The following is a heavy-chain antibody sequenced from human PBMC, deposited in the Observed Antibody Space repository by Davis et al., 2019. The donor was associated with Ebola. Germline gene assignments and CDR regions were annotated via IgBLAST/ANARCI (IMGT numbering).Heavy chain of an antibody. J-gene: IGHJ6*02. CDR2: ISSGSYYI. V-gene: IGHV3-21*01. D-gene: IGHD3-10*01. Sequence: PGGSLRLSCEASGFTFSSYTMNWVRQAPGKGLEWVSSISSGSYYISYAASVKGRFTISRDNAKNSLYLQMDSLRAEDTAVYFCSKEETYYYASGSGSYYYAMDVWGQGTTVTVSS. CDR3: SKEETYYYASGSGSYYYAMDV. CDR1: GFTFSSYT.